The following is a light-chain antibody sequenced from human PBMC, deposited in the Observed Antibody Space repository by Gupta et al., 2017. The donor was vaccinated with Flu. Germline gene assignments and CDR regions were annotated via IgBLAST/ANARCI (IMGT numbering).Light chain of an antibody. CDR2: DAS. J-gene: IGKJ4*01. CDR1: QNVSSY. CDR3: QQCNNWLN. V-gene: IGKV3-11*02. Sequence: SPAILSLSTGEGATRSCRVSQNVSSYLDWYQQKPDQAPRLLIYDASKRASGITGRFSGSGSGRDLTLTSISHEAEDFAVYYWQQCNNWLNFGGGTKVEIK.